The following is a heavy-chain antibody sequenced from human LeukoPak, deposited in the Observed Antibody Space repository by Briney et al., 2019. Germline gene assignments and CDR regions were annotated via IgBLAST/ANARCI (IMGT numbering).Heavy chain of an antibody. CDR2: IYYSGST. J-gene: IGHJ4*02. Sequence: PSETLSLTCTVSGGSISSSSYYWGWIRQPPGKGLEWIGSIYYSGSTYYNPSLKSRVTISIDTSKDQFSLKLTSVTAADTAVHYCARQVGSGRWHSDYWGQGALVTVSS. D-gene: IGHD6-19*01. V-gene: IGHV4-39*01. CDR3: ARQVGSGRWHSDY. CDR1: GGSISSSSYY.